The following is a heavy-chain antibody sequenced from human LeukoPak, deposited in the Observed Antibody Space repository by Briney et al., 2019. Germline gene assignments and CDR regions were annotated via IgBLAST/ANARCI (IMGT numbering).Heavy chain of an antibody. J-gene: IGHJ4*02. D-gene: IGHD2/OR15-2a*01. V-gene: IGHV1-2*02. Sequence: ASVKVPCKASGYTFTDYYIHWVRQAPGQGLEWMGWIHTQSDATSYAQNFQGRATMTRDTSISTAYMELSRLGSDDTAVYYCARGLFSPGDQWGQGTLVTVST. CDR3: ARGLFSPGDQ. CDR1: GYTFTDYY. CDR2: IHTQSDAT.